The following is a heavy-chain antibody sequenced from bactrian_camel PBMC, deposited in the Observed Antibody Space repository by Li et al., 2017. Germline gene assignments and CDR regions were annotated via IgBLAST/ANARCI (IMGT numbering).Heavy chain of an antibody. D-gene: IGHD7*01. CDR1: GAPFNTCT. J-gene: IGHJ4*01. Sequence: VQLVESGGGSVQVGGSLTLSCVVSGAPFNTCTMAWYRQAPGNDREVVSVINKYETTTYSDSVKGRFTISRDHVKNTAYLQMNSLQTDDSGVYYCGVCGELPRSQGTQVTVSS. CDR2: INKYETT. V-gene: IGHV3S53*01.